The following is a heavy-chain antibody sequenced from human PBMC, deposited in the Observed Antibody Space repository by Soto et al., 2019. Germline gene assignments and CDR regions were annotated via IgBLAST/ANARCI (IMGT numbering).Heavy chain of an antibody. CDR3: ARDWGSSGWPN. CDR2: IYFTGST. D-gene: IGHD6-19*01. Sequence: SETLSLTCTVSGGSISSGGYYWSWIRQHPGKGLEWVGYIYFTGSTLYNPSLKSRLAMSLDTSKNQFSLKLGPVTAADTAIYYCARDWGSSGWPNWGPGTLVTVSS. CDR1: GGSISSGGYY. V-gene: IGHV4-31*03. J-gene: IGHJ4*02.